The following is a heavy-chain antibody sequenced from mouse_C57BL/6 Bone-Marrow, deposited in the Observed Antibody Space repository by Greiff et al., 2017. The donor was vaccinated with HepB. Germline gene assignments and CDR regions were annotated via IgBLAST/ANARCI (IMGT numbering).Heavy chain of an antibody. CDR1: GFTFSSYA. CDR2: ISSGGDYI. Sequence: EVHLVESGEGLVKPGGSLKLSCAASGFTFSSYAMSWVRQTPEKRLEWVAYISSGGDYIYYADTVKGRFTISRDNARNTLYLQMSSLKSEDTAMYYCTRDAVLYYFDYWGQGTTLTVSS. J-gene: IGHJ2*01. CDR3: TRDAVLYYFDY. V-gene: IGHV5-9-1*02.